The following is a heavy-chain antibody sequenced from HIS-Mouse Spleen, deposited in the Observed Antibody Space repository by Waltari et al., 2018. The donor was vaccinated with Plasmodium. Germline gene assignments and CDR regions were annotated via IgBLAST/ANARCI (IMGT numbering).Heavy chain of an antibody. Sequence: QLQLQESGPGLVKPSETLSPTCTVSGGSLSSISYYWGWIRQPPGKGLEWIGSIYYSGSTYYNPSLKSRVTISVDTSKNQFSLKLSSVTAADTAVYYCARDRITGTSYFDYWGQGTLVTVSS. J-gene: IGHJ4*02. CDR1: GGSLSSISYY. CDR2: IYYSGST. D-gene: IGHD1-7*01. V-gene: IGHV4-39*07. CDR3: ARDRITGTSYFDY.